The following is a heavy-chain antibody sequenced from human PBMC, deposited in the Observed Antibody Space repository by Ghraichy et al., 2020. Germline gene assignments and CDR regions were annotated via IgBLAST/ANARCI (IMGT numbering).Heavy chain of an antibody. CDR1: GFYFSNFG. CDR2: ISYDGSNK. J-gene: IGHJ3*01. D-gene: IGHD3-16*01. V-gene: IGHV3-30*18. CDR3: AKERLRMGASFDV. Sequence: LNISCAASGFYFSNFGIHWVRQAPGKGLEWVAVISYDGSNKYYVDSVKGRFTISRDNSKNTLFLQMNNLRTEDTAVYYCAKERLRMGASFDVWGQGTMVTVSS.